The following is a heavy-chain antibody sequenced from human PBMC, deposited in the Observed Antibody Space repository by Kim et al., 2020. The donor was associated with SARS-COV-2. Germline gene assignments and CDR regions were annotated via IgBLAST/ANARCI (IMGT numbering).Heavy chain of an antibody. Sequence: VKGRFTISRDNSKNTLYLQMNSLRAEDTAVYYCAKEQLVRLSQRGGYFDLWGRGTLVTVSS. D-gene: IGHD6-6*01. V-gene: IGHV3-30*02. J-gene: IGHJ2*01. CDR3: AKEQLVRLSQRGGYFDL.